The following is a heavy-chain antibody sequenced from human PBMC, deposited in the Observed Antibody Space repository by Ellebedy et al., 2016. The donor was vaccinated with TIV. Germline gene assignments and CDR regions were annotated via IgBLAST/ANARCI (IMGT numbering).Heavy chain of an antibody. V-gene: IGHV1-69*13. Sequence: ASVKVSCKASGYTFTSYYMHWVRQAPGQGLEWMGGIIPIFGTANYAQKFQGRVTITADESTSTAYMELSSLRSEDTAVYYCARGGKYSSSWYVGRLDPWGQGTLVTVSS. D-gene: IGHD6-13*01. J-gene: IGHJ5*02. CDR3: ARGGKYSSSWYVGRLDP. CDR2: IIPIFGTA. CDR1: GYTFTSYY.